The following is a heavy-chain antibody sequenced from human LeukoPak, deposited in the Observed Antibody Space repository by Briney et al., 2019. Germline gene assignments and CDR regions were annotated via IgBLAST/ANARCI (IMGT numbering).Heavy chain of an antibody. CDR1: GGPISSSSYY. J-gene: IGHJ4*02. D-gene: IGHD3-10*01. CDR2: IYYSGST. V-gene: IGHV4-39*07. CDR3: ALWFGELLDAY. Sequence: SETLSLTCTVSGGPISSSSYYWGWIRQPPGKGLEWIGSIYYSGSTYYNPSLKSRVTISVDTSKNQFSLKLSSVTAADTAVYYCALWFGELLDAYWGQGTLVTVSS.